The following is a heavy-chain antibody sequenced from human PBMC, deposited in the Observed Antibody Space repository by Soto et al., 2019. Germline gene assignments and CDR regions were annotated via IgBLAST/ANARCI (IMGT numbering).Heavy chain of an antibody. V-gene: IGHV4-34*01. CDR3: ARGQEGIVATH. Sequence: QVQLQQWGAGLLKPSETLSLTCTVNGGSLTGYYWSWIRQPPGKGLEWIGEVKDGGSTNYSPSLRGXGSLSXXTSKNHFSLRLNSVTAADTAVYFCARGQEGIVATHWDQGALVTVSS. CDR2: VKDGGST. J-gene: IGHJ4*02. D-gene: IGHD5-12*01. CDR1: GGSLTGYY.